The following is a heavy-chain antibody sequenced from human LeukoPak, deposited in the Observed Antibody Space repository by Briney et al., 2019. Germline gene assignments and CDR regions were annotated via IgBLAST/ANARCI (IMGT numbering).Heavy chain of an antibody. V-gene: IGHV3-30*02. CDR1: GFTFSSYG. Sequence: GGSLRLSCAASGFTFSSYGMHWVRQAPGKGLEGVAFIRYDGSNKYYADSVKGRFTISRDNSKNTLYLQMNSLRAEDTAVYYCAKGGEPLLLWFGESPSPDYWGQGTLVTVSS. D-gene: IGHD3-10*01. CDR3: AKGGEPLLLWFGESPSPDY. J-gene: IGHJ4*02. CDR2: IRYDGSNK.